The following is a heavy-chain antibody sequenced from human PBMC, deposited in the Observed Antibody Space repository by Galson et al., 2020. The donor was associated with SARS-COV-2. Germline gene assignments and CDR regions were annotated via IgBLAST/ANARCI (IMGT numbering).Heavy chain of an antibody. V-gene: IGHV5-51*01. Sequence: GESLKISCQASGYRFTSYWIGWVRQMPGKGLEWMGIVFPGDSETRYSPSFQGQVTISADKSISTAYLQWSSLKASDTAIYYCARHTADCSNGIRYADYYHGLDVWGQGTAVTVS. D-gene: IGHD2-8*01. CDR3: ARHTADCSNGIRYADYYHGLDV. CDR2: VFPGDSET. CDR1: GYRFTSYW. J-gene: IGHJ6*02.